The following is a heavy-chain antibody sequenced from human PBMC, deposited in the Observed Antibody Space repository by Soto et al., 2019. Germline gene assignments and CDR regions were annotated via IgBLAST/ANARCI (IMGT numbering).Heavy chain of an antibody. CDR1: GFSISSGFY. J-gene: IGHJ4*02. CDR3: ERLDSSGWTPNFFDC. V-gene: IGHV4-38-2*01. D-gene: IGHD6-19*01. CDR2: IYHGGST. Sequence: PSETLSLTCVVSGFSISSGFYWGWVRQPPGKGLEWIATIYHGGSTFYNPALKSRVTISVDTSKNQFSLRLSSVTAADTALYYCERLDSSGWTPNFFDCWGQGTLVTVYS.